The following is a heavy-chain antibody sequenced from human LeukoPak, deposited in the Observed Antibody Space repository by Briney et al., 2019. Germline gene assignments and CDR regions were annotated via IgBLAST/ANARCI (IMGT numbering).Heavy chain of an antibody. CDR2: INHSGST. CDR3: AREVAKDAFDI. J-gene: IGHJ3*02. D-gene: IGHD5-12*01. CDR1: GGSFSGYY. V-gene: IGHV4-34*01. Sequence: PSETLSLTCAVYGGSFSGYYWSWIRQPPGKGLEWIGEINHSGSTNYNPSLKSRVTISVDTSKNQFSLKLSSVTAADTAVYYCAREVAKDAFDIWGQGTMVTVSS.